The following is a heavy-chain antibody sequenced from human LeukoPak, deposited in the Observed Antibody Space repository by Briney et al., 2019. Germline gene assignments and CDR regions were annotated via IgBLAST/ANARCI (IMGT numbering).Heavy chain of an antibody. Sequence: RASVKVSCKASGYTFTGYYMHRVRQAPGQGLEWMGWINPNSGGTNYAQKFQGRVTMTRDTSISTAYMELSRLRSDDTAVYYCARVISSSSGECDYWGQGTLVTVSS. J-gene: IGHJ4*02. CDR1: GYTFTGYY. D-gene: IGHD6-6*01. CDR2: INPNSGGT. CDR3: ARVISSSSGECDY. V-gene: IGHV1-2*02.